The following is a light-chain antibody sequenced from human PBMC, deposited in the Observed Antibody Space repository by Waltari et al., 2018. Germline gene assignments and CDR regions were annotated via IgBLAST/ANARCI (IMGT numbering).Light chain of an antibody. J-gene: IGLJ1*01. CDR1: SSDVGRYNY. V-gene: IGLV2-11*01. Sequence: HSALTQPRSVSGSPGQSVTISCTGTSSDVGRYNYVSWYQQHPGKAPKLMIYDVSKRPSGVPDRFSGSKSGNTASLTISGLQAEDEADYYCCSYAGSYTSRVFGTGTKVTVL. CDR2: DVS. CDR3: CSYAGSYTSRV.